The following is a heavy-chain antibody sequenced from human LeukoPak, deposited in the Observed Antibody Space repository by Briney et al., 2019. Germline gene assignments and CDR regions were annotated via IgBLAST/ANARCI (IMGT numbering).Heavy chain of an antibody. J-gene: IGHJ3*02. V-gene: IGHV4-39*07. D-gene: IGHD3-22*01. CDR2: IYYSGST. Sequence: SETLSLTCTVSGGSISSSSYYWGWIRQPPGKGLEWIGSIYYSGSTYYNPSLKSRVTISVDTSKNQFSLKLSSVTAADTAVYYCARVRVTMIVVVISRRGAFDIWGQGTMVTVSS. CDR3: ARVRVTMIVVVISRRGAFDI. CDR1: GGSISSSSYY.